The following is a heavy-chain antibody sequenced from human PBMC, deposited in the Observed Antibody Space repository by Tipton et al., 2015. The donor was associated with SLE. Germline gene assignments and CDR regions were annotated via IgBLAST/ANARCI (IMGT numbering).Heavy chain of an antibody. V-gene: IGHV4-61*02. Sequence: TLSLTCTVSGGSVTSGSYYWSWTRQPAGKGLEWLGPIFRVGRANYNPSYQSRVTILLDTTKNQFSLKLSSVTAADTAVYYCAREEGDYYNYAWFDPWGQGTLVTVSS. J-gene: IGHJ5*02. CDR2: IFRVGRA. CDR3: AREEGDYYNYAWFDP. D-gene: IGHD2-21*02. CDR1: GGSVTSGSYY.